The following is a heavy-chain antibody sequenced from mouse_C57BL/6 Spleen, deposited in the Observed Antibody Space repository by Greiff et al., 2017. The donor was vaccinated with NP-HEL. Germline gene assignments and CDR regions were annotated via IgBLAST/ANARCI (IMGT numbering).Heavy chain of an antibody. V-gene: IGHV1-69*01. CDR3: ARSGDSGYFDV. D-gene: IGHD3-1*01. CDR1: GYTFTSYW. Sequence: QVQLQQPGAELVMPGASVKLSCKASGYTFTSYWMHWVKQRPGQGLEWIGEIDPSDSYTNYNQKFKGKSTLTVDKAYSTAYMQLSSLTSEDSAVYYCARSGDSGYFDVWGTGTTVTVSS. J-gene: IGHJ1*03. CDR2: IDPSDSYT.